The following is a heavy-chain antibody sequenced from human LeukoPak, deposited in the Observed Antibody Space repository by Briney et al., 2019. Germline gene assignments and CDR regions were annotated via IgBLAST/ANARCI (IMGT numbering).Heavy chain of an antibody. V-gene: IGHV3-33*06. CDR2: IWYDGSNK. CDR3: AKDPSGRWSGTYVDY. D-gene: IGHD3-3*01. CDR1: GFTFSSYG. Sequence: GRSLRLSCAASGFTFSSYGMHWVRQAPGKGLEWVTVIWYDGSNKYYAASVKGRFTISRDNSKTTLYLQMNSLRVEDTAVYYCAKDPSGRWSGTYVDYWGQGTLVTVSS. J-gene: IGHJ4*02.